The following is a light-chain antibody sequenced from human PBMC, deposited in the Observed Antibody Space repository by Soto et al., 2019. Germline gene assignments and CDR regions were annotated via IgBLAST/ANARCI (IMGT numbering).Light chain of an antibody. Sequence: EIVLTQSPGTLSLSPGERATLSCRASQSVASSHLAGYRQQPGQTPRLLIYGASTRATGIPARFSGSGSGTEFTLTISRLQSEDFAVYYCQQYNNWPPITFGQGTRLEIK. CDR2: GAS. CDR1: QSVASSH. CDR3: QQYNNWPPIT. J-gene: IGKJ5*01. V-gene: IGKV3-15*01.